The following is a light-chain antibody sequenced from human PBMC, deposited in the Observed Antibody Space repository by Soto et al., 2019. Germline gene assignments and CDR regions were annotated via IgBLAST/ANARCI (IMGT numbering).Light chain of an antibody. CDR2: EVN. V-gene: IGLV2-8*01. J-gene: IGLJ2*01. CDR1: SSDVGGYNY. Sequence: QSALTQPPSASGSPGQSVTISCTGTSSDVGGYNYVSWYQHHPGKAPKLMIYEVNKRPSGVSDRFSGSKSGNTASLPVSGLQAEEEADYYCISYAGSNSLVVFGGGTKLTVL. CDR3: ISYAGSNSLVV.